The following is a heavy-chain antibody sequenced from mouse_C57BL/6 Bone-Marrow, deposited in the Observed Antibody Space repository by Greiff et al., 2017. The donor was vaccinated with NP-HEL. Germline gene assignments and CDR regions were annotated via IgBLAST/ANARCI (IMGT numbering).Heavy chain of an antibody. CDR2: IYPGGGYT. CDR3: ARGDYYGSSSSWFAY. V-gene: IGHV1-63*01. CDR1: GYTFTNYW. Sequence: VQLVESGAELVRPGTSVKMSCKASGYTFTNYWIGWAKQRPGHGLEWIGDIYPGGGYTNYNEKFKGKATLTADKSSSTAYMQFSSLTSEDSAIYYCARGDYYGSSSSWFAYWGQGTLVTVSA. J-gene: IGHJ3*01. D-gene: IGHD1-1*01.